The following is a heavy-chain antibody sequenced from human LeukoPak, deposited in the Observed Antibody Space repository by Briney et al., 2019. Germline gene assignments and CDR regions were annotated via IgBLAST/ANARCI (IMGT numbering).Heavy chain of an antibody. J-gene: IGHJ3*02. CDR1: GFTFSSYG. D-gene: IGHD4-17*01. V-gene: IGHV3-33*01. CDR2: IWYDGSNK. Sequence: GGSLRLSCAASGFTFSSYGMHWVRQAPGKGLEWVAVIWYDGSNKYYADSVKGRFTISRDNSKYTLYLQMNSLRAEDTAVYYCARGDYGDYAYDAFDIWGQGTMVTVSS. CDR3: ARGDYGDYAYDAFDI.